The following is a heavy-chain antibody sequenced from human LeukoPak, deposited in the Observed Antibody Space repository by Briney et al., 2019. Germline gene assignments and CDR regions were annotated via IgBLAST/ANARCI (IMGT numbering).Heavy chain of an antibody. J-gene: IGHJ4*02. D-gene: IGHD1-1*01. CDR1: GFSFGTYA. CDR2: TRYDGNNK. Sequence: GGSLRLSCAASGFSFGTYAMHWVRQAPGKGLEWVASTRYDGNNKYYADSVKGRFTISRDNSKNTLYLQVNSLRAEDTAVYYCAKDTTGSYQRAFDYWGQGTLVTVSS. CDR3: AKDTTGSYQRAFDY. V-gene: IGHV3-30*02.